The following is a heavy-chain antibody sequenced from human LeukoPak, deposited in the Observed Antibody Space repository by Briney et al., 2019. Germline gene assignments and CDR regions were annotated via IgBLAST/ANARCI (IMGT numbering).Heavy chain of an antibody. J-gene: IGHJ1*01. Sequence: ASVKVSCKASGYTFTSYDINWVRQATGQGLEWMGWMNPNSGNTGYAQKFQGRVTMTRNTSISTAYMELSSLRSEDTAVYYCAITSGSSGRYLFSPHWGQGTLVTVSS. CDR2: MNPNSGNT. CDR1: GYTFTSYD. D-gene: IGHD6-19*01. CDR3: AITSGSSGRYLFSPH. V-gene: IGHV1-8*01.